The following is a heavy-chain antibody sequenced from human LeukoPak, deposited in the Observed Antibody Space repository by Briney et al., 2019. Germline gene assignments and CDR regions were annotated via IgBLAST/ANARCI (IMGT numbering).Heavy chain of an antibody. CDR1: GFTFSGSA. CDR3: TRQDFETSAGPDWYFDL. CDR2: IRSKANSYAT. J-gene: IGHJ2*01. Sequence: GGSLRLSCAASGFTFSGSAMHWVRQASGKGLEWVGRIRSKANSYATAYAESVKGRFTISRDDSKNTAYLQMNSLKTEDTAVYYCTRQDFETSAGPDWYFDLWGRGTLVTVSS. D-gene: IGHD3/OR15-3a*01. V-gene: IGHV3-73*01.